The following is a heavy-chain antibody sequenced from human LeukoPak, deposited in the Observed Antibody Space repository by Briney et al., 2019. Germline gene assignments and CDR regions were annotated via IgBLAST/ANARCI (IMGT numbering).Heavy chain of an antibody. CDR3: AELGITMIGGV. CDR2: ISSSGSTI. Sequence: AGSLRLSCAASGFTFSSYSMNWVRQAPGKGLEWVSYISSSGSTIYYADSVKGRFTISTDNAKNSLYLQMNSLRAEDTAVYYCAELGITMIGGVWGKGATVTISS. D-gene: IGHD3-10*02. J-gene: IGHJ6*04. CDR1: GFTFSSYS. V-gene: IGHV3-48*04.